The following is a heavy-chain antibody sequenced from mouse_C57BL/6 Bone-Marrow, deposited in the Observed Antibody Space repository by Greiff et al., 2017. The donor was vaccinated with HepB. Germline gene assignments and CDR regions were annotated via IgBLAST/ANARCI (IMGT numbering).Heavy chain of an antibody. D-gene: IGHD1-1*01. J-gene: IGHJ1*03. CDR2: ISNGGGST. CDR3: ARHEEDSSSYVGYFDV. Sequence: DVKLQESGGGLVQPGGSLKLSCAASGFTFSDYYMYWVRQTPEKRLEWVAYISNGGGSTYYPDTVKGRFTISRDNAKNTLYLQMSRLKSEDTAMYYCARHEEDSSSYVGYFDVWGTGTTVTVSS. CDR1: GFTFSDYY. V-gene: IGHV5-12*01.